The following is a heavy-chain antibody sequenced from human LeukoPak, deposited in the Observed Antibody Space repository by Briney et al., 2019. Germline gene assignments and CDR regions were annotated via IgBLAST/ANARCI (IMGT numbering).Heavy chain of an antibody. Sequence: LVASVKVSCKASGYTFTGYYMHWVRQAPGQGLEWMGWINPNSGGTNYAQKFQGRVTMTRDTSISTAYMELSRLRSDDTAVYYCARDFPFDYGNSLNWFDPWGQGTLVTVSS. D-gene: IGHD4-11*01. CDR3: ARDFPFDYGNSLNWFDP. J-gene: IGHJ5*02. CDR1: GYTFTGYY. V-gene: IGHV1-2*03. CDR2: INPNSGGT.